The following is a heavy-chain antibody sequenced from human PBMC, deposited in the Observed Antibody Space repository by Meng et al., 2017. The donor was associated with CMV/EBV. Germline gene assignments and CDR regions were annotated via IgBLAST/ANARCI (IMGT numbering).Heavy chain of an antibody. CDR2: ISGSGGNT. Sequence: ASGFIFSSVAMSWVRQAPGKGLEWISAISGSGGNTYYADSVKGRFTISRDNSKNTLDLQLNSLRADDTAVYYCAKTRYSGSYGVDYWGQGTLVTVSS. V-gene: IGHV3-23*01. CDR1: GFIFSSVA. J-gene: IGHJ4*02. D-gene: IGHD1-26*01. CDR3: AKTRYSGSYGVDY.